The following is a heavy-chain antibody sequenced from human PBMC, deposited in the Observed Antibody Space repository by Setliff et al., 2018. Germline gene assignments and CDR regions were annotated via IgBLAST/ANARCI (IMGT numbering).Heavy chain of an antibody. J-gene: IGHJ4*02. Sequence: SETLSLTCTVSGGSVNDYYWSWIRQPPGKGLEWLGNIFHSGSTYYNPTLNSRVTMSVDTSKNQFSLMLTSVTAADTALYSCAGTPARGTTWLSPFDYWGQGIQVTVSS. CDR1: GGSVNDYY. V-gene: IGHV4-59*04. CDR2: IFHSGST. CDR3: AGTPARGTTWLSPFDY. D-gene: IGHD3-9*01.